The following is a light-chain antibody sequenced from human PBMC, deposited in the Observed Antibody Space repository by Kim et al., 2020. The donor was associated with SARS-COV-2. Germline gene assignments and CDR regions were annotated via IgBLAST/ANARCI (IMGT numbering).Light chain of an antibody. CDR1: QSVSNNY. CDR3: QQYSRSPLT. V-gene: IGKV3-20*01. Sequence: ELVLTQSPGTLSLSPGERATLSCRASQSVSNNYLAWYQQKPGQAPRLVIYDASSRAAGIPDRFSGSGSGTDFTLTISRLEPEDFAVYYCQQYSRSPLTFGGGTKVDIK. CDR2: DAS. J-gene: IGKJ4*01.